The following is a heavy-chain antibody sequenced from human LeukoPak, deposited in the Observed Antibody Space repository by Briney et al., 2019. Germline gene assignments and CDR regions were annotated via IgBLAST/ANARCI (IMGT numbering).Heavy chain of an antibody. CDR2: ISAYNGNT. J-gene: IGHJ4*02. D-gene: IGHD6-19*01. CDR1: GYTFTSYG. CDR3: ARDRGIAVAGEFDY. V-gene: IGHV1-18*01. Sequence: ASVKVSCKASGYTFTSYGISGLRQAPGQGLEWMGWISAYNGNTNYAQKLQGRVTMTTDTSTSTAYMELRSLRSDVTAVYYCARDRGIAVAGEFDYWGQGTLVTVSS.